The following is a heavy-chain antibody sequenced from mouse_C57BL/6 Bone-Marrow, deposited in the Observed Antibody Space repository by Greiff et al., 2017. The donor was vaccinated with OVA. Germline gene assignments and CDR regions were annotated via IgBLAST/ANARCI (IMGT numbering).Heavy chain of an antibody. V-gene: IGHV5-6*01. CDR2: ISSGGSYT. CDR1: GFTFSSYG. Sequence: EVKVVESGGDLVKPGGSLKLSCAASGFTFSSYGMSWVRQTPDKRLEWVATISSGGSYTYYPDSVKGRFTISRDNAKNTLYLQMSSLKSEDTAMYYCARPRQLRLPFAYWGQGTLVTVSA. J-gene: IGHJ3*01. CDR3: ARPRQLRLPFAY. D-gene: IGHD3-2*02.